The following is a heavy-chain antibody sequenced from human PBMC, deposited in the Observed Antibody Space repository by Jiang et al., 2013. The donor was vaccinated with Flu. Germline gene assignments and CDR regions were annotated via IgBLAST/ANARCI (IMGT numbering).Heavy chain of an antibody. V-gene: IGHV3-30*02. J-gene: IGHJ4*02. D-gene: IGHD6-19*01. CDR1: GFTFSSYG. CDR2: IRYDGSNK. CDR3: AKRGGSGWNYYFDY. Sequence: QLLESGGGVVQPGGSLRLSCAASGFTFSSYGMHWVRQAPGKGLEWVAFIRYDGSNKYYADSVKGRFTISRDNSKNTLYLQMNSLRAEDTAVYYCAKRGGSGWNYYFDYWGQGTLVTVSS.